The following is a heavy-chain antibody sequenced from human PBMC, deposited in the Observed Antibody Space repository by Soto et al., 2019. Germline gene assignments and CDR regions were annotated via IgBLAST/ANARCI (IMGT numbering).Heavy chain of an antibody. CDR3: AREPTYYYDSSGYYREGFDY. V-gene: IGHV3-48*01. CDR2: ISSSSSTI. J-gene: IGHJ4*02. D-gene: IGHD3-22*01. Sequence: GGSLRLSCAASGFTFSSYSMNWVRQAPGKGLEWVSYISSSSSTIYYADSVKGRFTISRDNAKNSLYLQMNSLRAEDTAVYYCAREPTYYYDSSGYYREGFDYWGQGTLVTVSS. CDR1: GFTFSSYS.